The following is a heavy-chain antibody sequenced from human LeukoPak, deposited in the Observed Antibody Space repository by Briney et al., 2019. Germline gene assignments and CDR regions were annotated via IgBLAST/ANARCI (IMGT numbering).Heavy chain of an antibody. CDR3: ARGPFWSGYYDD. Sequence: GGSLRLSCAASRFTFSDYYMSWIRQAPGKGLEWVSYISSSGSTIYYADSVKGRFTISRDNAKNSLCLQMSNLRAEDTAVYYCARGPFWSGYYDDWGQGTLVTVSS. CDR1: RFTFSDYY. D-gene: IGHD3-3*01. V-gene: IGHV3-11*01. J-gene: IGHJ4*02. CDR2: ISSSGSTI.